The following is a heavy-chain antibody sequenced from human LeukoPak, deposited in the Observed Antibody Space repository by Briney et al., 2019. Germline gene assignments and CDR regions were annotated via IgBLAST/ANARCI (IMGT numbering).Heavy chain of an antibody. V-gene: IGHV4-39*01. CDR3: ARQGPSGTTGFARDAFDI. CDR1: GGSLSSSSYY. Sequence: PSETLSLTCTVSGGSLSSSSYYWGRFPRPPGKGLEWIGRIYYSGSTYYHPSLKSRLTISVDTSKDQFSLKLSSVTAAATAVYYCARQGPSGTTGFARDAFDIWGQGTMVTVSS. J-gene: IGHJ3*02. D-gene: IGHD1-7*01. CDR2: IYYSGST.